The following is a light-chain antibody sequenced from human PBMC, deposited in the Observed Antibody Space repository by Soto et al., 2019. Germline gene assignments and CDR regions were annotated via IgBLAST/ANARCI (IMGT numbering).Light chain of an antibody. CDR3: QQYNDWPRT. J-gene: IGKJ3*01. CDR1: QSVSIN. CDR2: GAS. V-gene: IGKV3-15*01. Sequence: EIVVTQSPATLSVSPGERTTLSCRASQSVSINLAWYQQKPGQAPRLLIYGASTRATGIPARFSGSGSGTEFTLTISGLQSEDFAVYYCQQYNDWPRTFGPGTKVDI.